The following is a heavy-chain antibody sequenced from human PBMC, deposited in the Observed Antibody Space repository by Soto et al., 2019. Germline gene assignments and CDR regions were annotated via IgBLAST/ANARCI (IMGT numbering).Heavy chain of an antibody. Sequence: PSETLSLTCAVYGGSCSGYYWSWIRQPPGKGLEWIGEINHSGSTNYNPSLKSRVTISVDTSKNQFSLKLSSVTAADTAVYYCARGRGIGSWIPRNNYGMDVWGQGTTVTVSS. CDR3: ARGRGIGSWIPRNNYGMDV. CDR1: GGSCSGYY. CDR2: INHSGST. V-gene: IGHV4-34*01. D-gene: IGHD5-18*01. J-gene: IGHJ6*02.